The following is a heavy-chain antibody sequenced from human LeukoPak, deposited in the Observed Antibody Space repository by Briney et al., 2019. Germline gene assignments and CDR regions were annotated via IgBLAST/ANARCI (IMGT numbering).Heavy chain of an antibody. CDR1: GFTFSSYW. CDR3: LTGSGHAFDI. J-gene: IGHJ3*02. Sequence: GGSLRLSCAASGFTFSSYWMHWVRQVPGKGLVWVSRINSDGSSTSYADSVKGRSTISRDNAKNMLYVKMNSLRAEDTAVYYCLTGSGHAFDIWGRGTMVTVSS. CDR2: INSDGSST. D-gene: IGHD3-10*01. V-gene: IGHV3-74*01.